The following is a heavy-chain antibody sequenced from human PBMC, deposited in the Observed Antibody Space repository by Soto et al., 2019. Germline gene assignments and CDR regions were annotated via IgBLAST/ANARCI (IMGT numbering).Heavy chain of an antibody. CDR2: INPSGGST. V-gene: IGHV1-46*01. J-gene: IGHJ2*01. D-gene: IGHD4-17*01. CDR3: ARVPHDYGDRHWYFEF. CDR1: GYTFTSYY. Sequence: ASVKVSCKASGYTFTSYYMHWVRQAPGQGLEWMGIINPSGGSTSYAQKFQGRVTMTRDTSTNTVYMELSSLRSEDTAVYYCARVPHDYGDRHWYFEFSARGTLVTGSS.